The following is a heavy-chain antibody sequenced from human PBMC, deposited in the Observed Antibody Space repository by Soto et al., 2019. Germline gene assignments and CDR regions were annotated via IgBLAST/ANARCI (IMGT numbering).Heavy chain of an antibody. J-gene: IGHJ5*02. CDR1: GFTVSSNY. CDR3: ARNGDSSDYRGWFDP. Sequence: EVQLVESGGGLVQPGGSLRLSCAASGFTVSSNYMSWVRQAPGKGLEWVSVIYRGGTTYYADSVKGRFTISRDNSKKTLFLQTNSLRAEDTAVYYCARNGDSSDYRGWFDPWGQGTLVTVSS. CDR2: IYRGGTT. D-gene: IGHD3-22*01. V-gene: IGHV3-66*01.